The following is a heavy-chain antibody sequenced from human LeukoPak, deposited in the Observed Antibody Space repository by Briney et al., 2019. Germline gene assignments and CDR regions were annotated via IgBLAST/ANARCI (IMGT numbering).Heavy chain of an antibody. CDR3: ARHAVAAAGFYYYYYMDV. Sequence: PSETLSLTCTVSGGSISSYYWSWIRQPPGKGLEWIGYIYTRGSTNYNPSLKSRVTISVDTSKNQFSLKLSSVTAADTAVYYCARHAVAAAGFYYYYYMDVWGKGTTVTVSS. CDR2: IYTRGST. J-gene: IGHJ6*03. CDR1: GGSISSYY. D-gene: IGHD6-13*01. V-gene: IGHV4-4*09.